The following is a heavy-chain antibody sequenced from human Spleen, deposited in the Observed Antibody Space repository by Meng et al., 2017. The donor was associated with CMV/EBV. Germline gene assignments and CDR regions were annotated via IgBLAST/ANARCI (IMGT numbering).Heavy chain of an antibody. Sequence: FAVSCGSFSGYYWSWIRQPAGKGLGSIGEINHSGSTSYSPSLQSRVTISVDTSKNQFSLKMSSVTAADTAVYYCARSRERLVSNYWGQGTLVTVSS. CDR2: INHSGST. D-gene: IGHD6-13*01. V-gene: IGHV4-34*01. CDR1: CGSFSGYY. J-gene: IGHJ4*02. CDR3: ARSRERLVSNY.